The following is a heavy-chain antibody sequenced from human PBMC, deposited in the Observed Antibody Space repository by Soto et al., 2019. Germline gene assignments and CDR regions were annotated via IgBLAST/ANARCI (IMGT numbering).Heavy chain of an antibody. V-gene: IGHV1-46*03. J-gene: IGHJ4*02. CDR1: GYTFTSHY. D-gene: IGHD3-10*01. CDR3: ARDRTPLTYYYVSGTLAGGH. Sequence: ASVKVSCKASGYTFTSHYMHWVRQAPGQGLEWMGIMNPSGGSTSYAQKFQGRVTMTRDTSTSTVYMELSSLGSEDTAVYYCARDRTPLTYYYVSGTLAGGHWGQGTLVNVSS. CDR2: MNPSGGST.